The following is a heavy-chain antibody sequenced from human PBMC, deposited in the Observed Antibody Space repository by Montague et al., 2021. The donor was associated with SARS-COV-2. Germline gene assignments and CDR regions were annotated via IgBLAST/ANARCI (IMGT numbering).Heavy chain of an antibody. CDR2: IHYSGST. Sequence: SETLSLTCTVSGGSISSYYWSWIRQPPGKGLEWIGYIHYSGSTNYNPSLKSRVTISLDTSKNQFSLTLNSVTAADTAVYYCARGSYDPDAFDFWGQGTMVTVSS. CDR1: GGSISSYY. J-gene: IGHJ3*01. V-gene: IGHV4-59*01. D-gene: IGHD3-22*01. CDR3: ARGSYDPDAFDF.